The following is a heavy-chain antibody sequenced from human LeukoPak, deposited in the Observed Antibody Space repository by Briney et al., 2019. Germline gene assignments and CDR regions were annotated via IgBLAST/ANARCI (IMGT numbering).Heavy chain of an antibody. D-gene: IGHD6-19*01. Sequence: ASVKVSCKASGYTFTGYYMHWVRQAPGQGLEWMGWINPNSDGTNYAQKFQGRVTMTRDTSISTAYMELSRLRSDDTAVYYCARDWPGHSSGWYEGRYYFDYWGQGTLVTVYS. V-gene: IGHV1-2*02. CDR2: INPNSDGT. J-gene: IGHJ4*02. CDR1: GYTFTGYY. CDR3: ARDWPGHSSGWYEGRYYFDY.